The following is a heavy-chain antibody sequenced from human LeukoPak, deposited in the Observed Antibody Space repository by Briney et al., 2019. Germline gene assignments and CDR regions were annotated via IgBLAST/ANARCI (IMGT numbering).Heavy chain of an antibody. CDR2: ISSSSSYI. J-gene: IGHJ5*02. CDR1: GFTFSSYS. V-gene: IGHV3-21*01. D-gene: IGHD6-13*01. Sequence: GGSLRLSCAASGFTFSSYSMNWVRQAPGKGLEWVSSISSSSSYIYYADSVKGRFTISRDNAKNSLYLQMNSLRAEDTAVYYCARDYDSSSWGFDPWGQGTLVTVSS. CDR3: ARDYDSSSWGFDP.